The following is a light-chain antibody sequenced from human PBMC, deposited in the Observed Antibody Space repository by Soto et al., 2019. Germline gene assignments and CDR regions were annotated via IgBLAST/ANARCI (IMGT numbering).Light chain of an antibody. J-gene: IGKJ2*01. CDR1: QGISSY. Sequence: AIRMTQSPSSLSASTGDRVTITCRASQGISSYLAWYQQKPGKAPKLLIYAASTLQSGVPSRFSGSGSGTHFPLTISCLQSEDFATYSCQQYYSYPHTFGQGTKLEIK. V-gene: IGKV1-8*01. CDR2: AAS. CDR3: QQYYSYPHT.